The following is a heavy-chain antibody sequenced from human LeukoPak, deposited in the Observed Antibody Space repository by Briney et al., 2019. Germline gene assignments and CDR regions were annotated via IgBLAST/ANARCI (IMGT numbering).Heavy chain of an antibody. CDR2: IRYDGSNK. Sequence: GGSLRLSCAASGFMFVSYGMHWVRQAPGKGLEWVAYIRYDGSNKNYADSVKGRFTISRDNSMDTLYLQMNSLRGEDTAVYYCAIIREKIGVVIADYWGQGTLVTVSS. D-gene: IGHD3-3*01. CDR3: AIIREKIGVVIADY. V-gene: IGHV3-30*02. J-gene: IGHJ4*02. CDR1: GFMFVSYG.